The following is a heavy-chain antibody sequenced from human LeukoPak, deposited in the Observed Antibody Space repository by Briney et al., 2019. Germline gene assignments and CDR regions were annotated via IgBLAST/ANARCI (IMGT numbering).Heavy chain of an antibody. Sequence: GGSLRLSCAASGFTVSSNYMSWVRQAPGKGLEWVSYISNSGSTIYYADSVKGRFTISRDNAKNSLYLQMNSLRAEETAVYYCARKYCSSTSCLFDYWGQGTLVTVSS. J-gene: IGHJ4*02. CDR3: ARKYCSSTSCLFDY. CDR1: GFTVSSNY. CDR2: ISNSGSTI. D-gene: IGHD2-2*01. V-gene: IGHV3-11*04.